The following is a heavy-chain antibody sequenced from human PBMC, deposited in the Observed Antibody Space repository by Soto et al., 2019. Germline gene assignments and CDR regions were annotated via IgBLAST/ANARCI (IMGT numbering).Heavy chain of an antibody. V-gene: IGHV4-59*01. Sequence: SETLSLTCTVSGGSISSYYWSWIRQPPGKGLEWIGYIYYSGSTNYNPSLKSRVTISVDTSKNQFSLKLSSVTAADTAVYYCARDTKYDFPYYYGMDVWGQGTTVTVSS. D-gene: IGHD3-3*01. CDR2: IYYSGST. CDR3: ARDTKYDFPYYYGMDV. CDR1: GGSISSYY. J-gene: IGHJ6*02.